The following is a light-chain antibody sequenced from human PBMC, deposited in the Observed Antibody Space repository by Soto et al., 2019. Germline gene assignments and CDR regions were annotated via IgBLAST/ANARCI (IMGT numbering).Light chain of an antibody. J-gene: IGKJ4*01. V-gene: IGKV3-15*01. Sequence: EIVMTQSPATLSVSPVERATLSCRASQNINNNLAWYQQKPGQGPRLLIYGASSRATVIPARFSGSGSGTGFTLTISSLQSEDFAIYYCQRYNNWPLTFGGGTKVEIK. CDR1: QNINNN. CDR2: GAS. CDR3: QRYNNWPLT.